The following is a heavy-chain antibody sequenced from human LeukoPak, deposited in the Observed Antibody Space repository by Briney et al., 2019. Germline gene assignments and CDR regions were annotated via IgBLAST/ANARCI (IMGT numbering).Heavy chain of an antibody. D-gene: IGHD6-13*01. J-gene: IGHJ4*02. V-gene: IGHV1-2*06. CDR1: GYTFTSYY. Sequence: ASVKVSCKASGYTFTSYYMHWVQQAPGQGLEWMGRINPNSGGTNYAQKFQGRVTMTRDTSISTAYMELSRLRSDDTAVYYCARPKYRAAAGTSPSFDYWGQGTLVTVSS. CDR2: INPNSGGT. CDR3: ARPKYRAAAGTSPSFDY.